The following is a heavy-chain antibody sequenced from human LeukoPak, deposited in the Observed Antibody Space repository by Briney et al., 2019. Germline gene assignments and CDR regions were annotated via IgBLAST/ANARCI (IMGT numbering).Heavy chain of an antibody. Sequence: GGSLRLSCAASGFTFSNYGMHWVRQAPGKGLEWVSAISGSGGSTYYADSVKGRFTISRDNSKNTLYLQMNSLRAEDTAVYYCAKFGDNHYYYYYMDVWGKGTTVTVSS. J-gene: IGHJ6*03. D-gene: IGHD3-10*01. CDR3: AKFGDNHYYYYYMDV. V-gene: IGHV3-23*01. CDR1: GFTFSNYG. CDR2: ISGSGGST.